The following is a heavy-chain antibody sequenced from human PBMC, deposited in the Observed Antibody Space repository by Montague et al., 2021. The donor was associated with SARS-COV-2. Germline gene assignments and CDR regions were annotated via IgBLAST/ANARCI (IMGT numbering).Heavy chain of an antibody. V-gene: IGHV4-34*01. Sequence: SETRSLTCAVHAGSFSTYSWNLIRQPPGNGLGWVGEIHHGGSTNYNPSIKSRVTISADTSKNQFSRKLTSVAAADTAVYYCARLGDGVVPSPILGVGPYYSYSFLHSWGNGTLVTVSS. J-gene: IGHJ5*01. D-gene: IGHD3-10*01. CDR2: IHHGGST. CDR1: AGSFSTYS. CDR3: ARLGDGVVPSPILGVGPYYSYSFLHS.